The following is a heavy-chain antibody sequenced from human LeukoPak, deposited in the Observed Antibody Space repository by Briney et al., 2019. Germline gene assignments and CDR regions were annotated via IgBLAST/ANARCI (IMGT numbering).Heavy chain of an antibody. Sequence: SETLYLTCTVSGGSISRSSYYWAWIRRPPGKKLEWIGSIHYSGTTYYKPSLKSRVTISVDTSKNQFTLQCTSMSAEDTAIYYCARQEGRFDYWVQGTLVTVSS. CDR3: ARQEGRFDY. V-gene: IGHV4-39*01. J-gene: IGHJ4*02. CDR1: GGSISRSSYY. CDR2: IHYSGTT.